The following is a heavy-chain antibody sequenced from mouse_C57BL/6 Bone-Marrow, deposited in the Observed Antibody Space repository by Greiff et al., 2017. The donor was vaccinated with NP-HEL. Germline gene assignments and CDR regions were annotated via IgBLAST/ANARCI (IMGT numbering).Heavy chain of an antibody. V-gene: IGHV1-64*01. CDR3: ARRGGWLLPYYFDY. J-gene: IGHJ2*01. D-gene: IGHD2-3*01. CDR1: GYTFTSYW. Sequence: QVQLQQPGAELVKPGASVKLSCKASGYTFTSYWMHWVKQRPGQGLEWIGMIHPNSGSTNYNEKFKSKATLTVDKSSSTAYMQLSSLTSEDSAVYDCARRGGWLLPYYFDYWGQGTTLTVSS. CDR2: IHPNSGST.